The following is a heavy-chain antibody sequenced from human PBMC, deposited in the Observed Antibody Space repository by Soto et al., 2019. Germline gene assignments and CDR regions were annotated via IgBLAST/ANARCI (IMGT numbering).Heavy chain of an antibody. V-gene: IGHV3-30*03. CDR3: VSDRGYGHASVPYS. J-gene: IGHJ4*02. CDR2: ISYDGGLQ. CDR1: GFTFTSYG. Sequence: QAHLVESGGGVVQPGRSLRLSCAASGFTFTSYGMHWVRQAPGPRLEWGAVISYDGGLQHYADSVKGRFTISRDNSKNMVLLQMNSLRAEDTAVYYCVSDRGYGHASVPYSWGQGTLVSVSS. D-gene: IGHD5-18*01.